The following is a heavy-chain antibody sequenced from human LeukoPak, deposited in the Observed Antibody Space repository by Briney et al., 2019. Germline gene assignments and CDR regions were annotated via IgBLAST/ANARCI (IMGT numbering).Heavy chain of an antibody. J-gene: IGHJ4*02. V-gene: IGHV3-30*04. CDR3: ARDRSGYSGYDFFDY. CDR1: GFTFSSYA. D-gene: IGHD5-12*01. Sequence: GGSLRLSCAASGFTFSSYAMHWVRQAPGKGLEWVAVISYDGSNKYYADSVKGRFTISRDNSKNTLYLQMNSLRAEDTAVYYCARDRSGYSGYDFFDYWGQGALVTVSS. CDR2: ISYDGSNK.